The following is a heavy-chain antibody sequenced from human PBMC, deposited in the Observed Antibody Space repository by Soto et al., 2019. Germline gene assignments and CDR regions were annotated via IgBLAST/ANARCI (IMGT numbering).Heavy chain of an antibody. D-gene: IGHD5-18*01. Sequence: QVQLQESGPGLVKPSQTLSLTCTVSGGSISSGGYYWSWIRQHPGKGLEWIGYIYYSGSTYYNPSVKSRVTRSVDTSKNQCSLKLSSVTAADTAVYYCARGRPSYGYSFDYWGQGTLVTVSS. V-gene: IGHV4-31*03. J-gene: IGHJ4*02. CDR1: GGSISSGGYY. CDR2: IYYSGST. CDR3: ARGRPSYGYSFDY.